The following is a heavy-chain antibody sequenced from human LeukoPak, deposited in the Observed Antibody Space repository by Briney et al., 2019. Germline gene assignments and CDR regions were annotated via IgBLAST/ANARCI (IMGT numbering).Heavy chain of an antibody. J-gene: IGHJ4*02. V-gene: IGHV4-59*01. CDR3: ASTARWLFFDS. CDR1: GGSINTFL. Sequence: KPSETPSPTCTVSGGSINTFLWSWFRQSPGEGLEWIGFISYSVSTNYDPSLKSRVTILLDTPKNQVSLKLSSVTAADTAVYYCASTARWLFFDSWGPGILVTVSS. D-gene: IGHD3-22*01. CDR2: ISYSVST.